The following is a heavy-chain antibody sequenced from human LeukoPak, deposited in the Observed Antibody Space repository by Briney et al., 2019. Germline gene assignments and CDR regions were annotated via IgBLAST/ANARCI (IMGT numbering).Heavy chain of an antibody. CDR2: INHSGST. V-gene: IGHV4-34*01. J-gene: IGHJ4*02. CDR3: ARGADTAMGMDFDY. CDR1: GGSFSGYY. Sequence: SETLSLTCAVYGGSFSGYYWSWIRQPPGKGLEWIGEINHSGSTNYNPSLKSRVTISVDTSKNQFSLKLSSVTAADTAVYYCARGADTAMGMDFDYWGQGTLVTVSS. D-gene: IGHD5-18*01.